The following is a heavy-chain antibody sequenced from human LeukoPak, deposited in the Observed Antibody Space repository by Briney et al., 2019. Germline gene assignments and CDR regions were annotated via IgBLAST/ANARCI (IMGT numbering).Heavy chain of an antibody. CDR2: IIPILGIA. CDR1: GGTFSSYA. V-gene: IGHV1-69*04. CDR3: ARPRYSSSSFDY. Sequence: SVKVSCKASGGTFSSYATSWVRQAPGEGLEWMGRIIPILGIANYAQKSQGRVPITADKSTSTAYMELSSLRSEDTAVYYCARPRYSSSSFDYWGQGTLVTVSS. J-gene: IGHJ4*02. D-gene: IGHD6-13*01.